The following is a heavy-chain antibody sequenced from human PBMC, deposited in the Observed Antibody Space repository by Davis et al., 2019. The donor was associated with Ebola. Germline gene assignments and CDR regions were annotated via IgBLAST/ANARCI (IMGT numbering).Heavy chain of an antibody. D-gene: IGHD3-3*01. CDR2: ISGSGGST. J-gene: IGHJ4*02. CDR1: GFTFSSYA. Sequence: PGGSLRLSCAASGFTFSSYAMSWVRQAPGKGLEWVSAISGSGGSTYYADAVKGRFTISRDNSKNTLYVLMNSLRVEDTAKYYCARFTMDGVAPIDSWGQGTLVIVSS. CDR3: ARFTMDGVAPIDS. V-gene: IGHV3-23*01.